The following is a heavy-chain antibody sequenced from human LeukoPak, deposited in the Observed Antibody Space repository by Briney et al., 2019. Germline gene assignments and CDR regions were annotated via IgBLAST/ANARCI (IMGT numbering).Heavy chain of an antibody. CDR2: ISWNSGSI. CDR3: AKDLGDYYGMDV. J-gene: IGHJ6*02. V-gene: IGHV3-9*01. Sequence: PGGSLRLSCAASGFTFSSYAMHWVRQAPGKGLEWVSGISWNSGSIGYADSVKGRFTISRDNAKNSLYLQMNSLRAEDTALYYCAKDLGDYYGMDVWGQGTTVTVSS. CDR1: GFTFSSYA.